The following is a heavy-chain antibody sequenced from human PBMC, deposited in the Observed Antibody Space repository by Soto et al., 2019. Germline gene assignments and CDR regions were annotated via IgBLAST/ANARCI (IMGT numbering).Heavy chain of an antibody. CDR3: ARDSRQLTQGCFAP. CDR2: IYYSGST. V-gene: IGHV4-31*03. CDR1: GGSISSGGYY. J-gene: IGHJ5*02. Sequence: PSETLSLTCTVSGGSISSGGYYWSWIRQHPGKGLEWIGYIYYSGSTYYNPSLKSRVTISVDTSKNQFSLKLSSVTAADTAVYYCARDSRQLTQGCFAPSGRGTLVPVSS. D-gene: IGHD6-13*01.